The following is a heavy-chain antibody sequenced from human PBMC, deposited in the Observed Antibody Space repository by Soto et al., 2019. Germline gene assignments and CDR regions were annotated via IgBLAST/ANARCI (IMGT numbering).Heavy chain of an antibody. J-gene: IGHJ5*02. Sequence: GASVKVSCKASGGTFSSYTISWVRQAPGQGLEWMGRIIPILGIANYAQKFQGRVTITADKSTSTAYMELSSLRSEDTAVYYCARVSTYSDFWSGYSVFGFAPGGQGPLVTVSS. CDR1: GGTFSSYT. D-gene: IGHD3-3*01. CDR2: IIPILGIA. V-gene: IGHV1-69*02. CDR3: ARVSTYSDFWSGYSVFGFAP.